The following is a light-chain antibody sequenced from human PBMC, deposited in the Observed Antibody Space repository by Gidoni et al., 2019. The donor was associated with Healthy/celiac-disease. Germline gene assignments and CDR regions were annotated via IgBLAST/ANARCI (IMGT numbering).Light chain of an antibody. CDR3: QQSYSTPST. Sequence: DIQMTQSPSSLSASVGERVTITCRASQSISIYLNWYQQKPGKAPKLLIYAASSLQSGVPSRFSGSGSGTDFTLTISSLQPEDFATYYCQQSYSTPSTFGQGTRLEIK. CDR1: QSISIY. J-gene: IGKJ5*01. V-gene: IGKV1-39*01. CDR2: AAS.